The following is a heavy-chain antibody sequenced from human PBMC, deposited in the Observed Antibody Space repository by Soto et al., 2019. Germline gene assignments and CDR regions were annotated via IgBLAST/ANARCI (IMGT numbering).Heavy chain of an antibody. CDR2: MNPNSGNT. Sequence: VASVKVSCKASGYTFTSYDINWVRQATGQGLEWMGWMNPNSGNTGYAQKFQGRVTMTRNTSISTAYMELSSLRSEDTAVYYCARTYCSSTSCYGYYYGMDVWGQGTTVTVSS. V-gene: IGHV1-8*01. J-gene: IGHJ6*02. CDR1: GYTFTSYD. CDR3: ARTYCSSTSCYGYYYGMDV. D-gene: IGHD2-2*01.